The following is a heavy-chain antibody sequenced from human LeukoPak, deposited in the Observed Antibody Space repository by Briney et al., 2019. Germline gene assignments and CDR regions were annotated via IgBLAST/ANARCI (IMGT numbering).Heavy chain of an antibody. CDR2: IIPIFGTA. CDR3: ARSGFMYYYDSSGYYLFDS. D-gene: IGHD3-22*01. J-gene: IGHJ4*02. CDR1: GGTFSSYA. Sequence: ASVKVSCKASGGTFSSYAISWVRQAPGQGLEWMGGIIPIFGTANYAQKFQGRVTITTDESTSTAYMELSSLRSEDTAVYYCARSGFMYYYDSSGYYLFDSWGQGTLVTVSS. V-gene: IGHV1-69*05.